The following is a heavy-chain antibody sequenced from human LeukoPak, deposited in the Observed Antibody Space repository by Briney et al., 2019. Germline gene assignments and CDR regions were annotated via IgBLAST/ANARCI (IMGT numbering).Heavy chain of an antibody. CDR3: AKGAYYYDSSGQYYFDY. V-gene: IGHV3-23*01. Sequence: GGSLRLSCATSGFTFSSYAKSWVRQAPGKGLEWVSSISGSGGSTYYADSVKGRFTISRDTSKNTLYLQMSSLRAEDTAVYYCAKGAYYYDSSGQYYFDYWGQGSLVTVSS. J-gene: IGHJ4*02. CDR1: GFTFSSYA. D-gene: IGHD3-22*01. CDR2: ISGSGGST.